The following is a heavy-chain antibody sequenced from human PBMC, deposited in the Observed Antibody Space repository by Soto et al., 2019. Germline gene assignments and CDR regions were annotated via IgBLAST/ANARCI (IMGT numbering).Heavy chain of an antibody. CDR1: GFTFSSYS. V-gene: IGHV3-21*01. D-gene: IGHD3-10*01. CDR3: ARVPRAARGSYAFDI. J-gene: IGHJ3*02. Sequence: EVQLVESGGGLVKPGGSLRLSCAASGFTFSSYSMNWVRQAPGKGLEWVSSISGSSSYIYYADSVKGRFTISRDNAKNSLYLQINSLRAEDTAAYYCARVPRAARGSYAFDIWGQGTMVTVSS. CDR2: ISGSSSYI.